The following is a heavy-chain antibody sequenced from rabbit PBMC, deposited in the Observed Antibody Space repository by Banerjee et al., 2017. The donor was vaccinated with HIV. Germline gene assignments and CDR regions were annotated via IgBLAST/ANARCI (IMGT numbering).Heavy chain of an antibody. CDR2: INTSSGNT. CDR1: GFSFSNKYV. Sequence: QEQLEESGGDLVKPEGSLTLTCTASGFSFSNKYVMCWVRQAPGKGLEWIACINTSSGNTVYATWAKGRFTISKTSSTTVTLQMTSLTVADTATYFCARRYPYNGYGGYGLFDLWGQGTLVTVS. D-gene: IGHD6-1*01. CDR3: ARRYPYNGYGGYGLFDL. J-gene: IGHJ4*01. V-gene: IGHV1S45*01.